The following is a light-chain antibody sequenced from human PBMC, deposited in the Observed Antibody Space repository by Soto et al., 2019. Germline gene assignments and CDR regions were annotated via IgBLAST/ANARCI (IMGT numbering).Light chain of an antibody. Sequence: DIQMTQSPSTLSASVGDRVTITCRPSQSIPSWLAWYQQKPGKAPKLLIYKASSLERGVPSRFSGSGSGTEFTLTISSLQPDDFATYYCQQYNSYPLTFGGGTKVEIK. CDR2: KAS. CDR3: QQYNSYPLT. V-gene: IGKV1-5*03. CDR1: QSIPSW. J-gene: IGKJ4*01.